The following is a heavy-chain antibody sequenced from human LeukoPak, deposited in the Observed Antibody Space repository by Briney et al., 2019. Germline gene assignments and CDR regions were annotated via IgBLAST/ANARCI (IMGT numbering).Heavy chain of an antibody. D-gene: IGHD7-27*01. CDR1: GFTFSSYW. V-gene: IGHV3-74*01. CDR3: ARSLGSYYYYYYMDV. Sequence: GGSLRLSCAASGFTFSSYWMHWVRQAPGKGLVWVSRVNSDGTGTTYADSVEGRFTISRDNAKNTVYLQMNSLRAEDTAVYYCARSLGSYYYYYYMDVWGKGTTVTVSS. CDR2: VNSDGTGT. J-gene: IGHJ6*03.